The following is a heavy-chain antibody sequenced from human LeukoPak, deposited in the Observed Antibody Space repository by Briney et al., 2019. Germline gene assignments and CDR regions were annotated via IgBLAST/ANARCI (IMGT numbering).Heavy chain of an antibody. CDR3: ARLHLHGWFDP. CDR1: GGSISSSSYY. Sequence: ASETLSLTCTVSGGSISSSSYYWGWIRQPPGEGLEWIGSIYYSGSTYYNPSLKSRVTISVDTSKNQFSLKLSSVTAADTAVYYCARLHLHGWFDPWGQGTLVTVSS. CDR2: IYYSGST. J-gene: IGHJ5*02. D-gene: IGHD4-17*01. V-gene: IGHV4-39*01.